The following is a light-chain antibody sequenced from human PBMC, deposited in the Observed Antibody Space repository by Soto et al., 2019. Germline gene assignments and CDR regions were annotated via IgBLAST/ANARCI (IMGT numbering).Light chain of an antibody. J-gene: IGKJ1*01. Sequence: ETVLTQSPGTLSLSPGERATLYCRASQTVTKSYLAWYQQKPGQAPRLLIFGTSSRATGVPDRFSGSGSGTDFTLTISSLEPEDFAVYFCQQYGSSPLTFGHGTKVEI. V-gene: IGKV3-20*01. CDR3: QQYGSSPLT. CDR1: QTVTKSY. CDR2: GTS.